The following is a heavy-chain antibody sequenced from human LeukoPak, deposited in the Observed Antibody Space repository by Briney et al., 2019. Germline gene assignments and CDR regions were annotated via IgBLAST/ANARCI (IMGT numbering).Heavy chain of an antibody. CDR3: AREIVVRGVIITWLADNWFDP. CDR2: IITIFGTA. CDR1: GGTFSSYA. Sequence: SVKVSCKASGGTFSSYAISWVRQAPGQGLEWMGGIITIFGTANYAQKFQGRVTITADESTSTAYMELSSLRSEDTAVYYCAREIVVRGVIITWLADNWFDPWGQGTLVTVSS. V-gene: IGHV1-69*13. J-gene: IGHJ5*02. D-gene: IGHD3-10*01.